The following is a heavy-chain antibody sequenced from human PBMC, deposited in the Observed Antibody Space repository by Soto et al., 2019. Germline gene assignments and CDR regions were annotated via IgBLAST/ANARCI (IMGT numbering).Heavy chain of an antibody. J-gene: IGHJ3*02. CDR1: GFTFSNAW. V-gene: IGHV3-15*01. D-gene: IGHD2-21*02. CDR2: IKSKTDGGTT. Sequence: GESLKISCAASGFTFSNAWMSWVRQAPGKGLEWVGRIKSKTDGGTTDYAAPVKGRFTISRDDSKNTLYLQMNSLKTEDTAVYYCTTDSVPGSYCGGDCYDAFDIWGQGTMVTVSS. CDR3: TTDSVPGSYCGGDCYDAFDI.